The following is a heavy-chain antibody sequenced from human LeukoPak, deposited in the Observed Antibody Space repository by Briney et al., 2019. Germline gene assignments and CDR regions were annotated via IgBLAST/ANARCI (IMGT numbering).Heavy chain of an antibody. CDR1: GFTFSSYW. J-gene: IGHJ6*02. CDR2: INSDGSSI. V-gene: IGHV3-74*01. Sequence: GGSLRLSCAASGFTFSSYWIHWVRQAPGKGLVWVSRINSDGSSITYADSVKGRFTISRDNAKNTLYLQMSSLRAEDTAVYYCARSSSDYYYYVMDVWGQGTTVAVSS. CDR3: ARSSSDYYYYVMDV.